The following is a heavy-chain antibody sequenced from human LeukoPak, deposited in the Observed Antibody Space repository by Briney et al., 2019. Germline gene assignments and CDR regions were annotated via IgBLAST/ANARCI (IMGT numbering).Heavy chain of an antibody. CDR2: INPNSGGT. J-gene: IGHJ4*02. Sequence: ASVKVSCKAPGYTFTGYYMHWVRQAPGQGLEWMGWINPNSGGTNYAQKFQGRVTMTRDTSISTAYMELSRLRSDDTAVYYCARALTIMITFGGVRKGLDYWGQGTLVTVSS. V-gene: IGHV1-2*02. D-gene: IGHD3-16*01. CDR1: GYTFTGYY. CDR3: ARALTIMITFGGVRKGLDY.